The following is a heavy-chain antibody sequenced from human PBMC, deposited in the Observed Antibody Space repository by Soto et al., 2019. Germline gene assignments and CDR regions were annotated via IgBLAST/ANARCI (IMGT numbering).Heavy chain of an antibody. CDR1: GGSVSSGSYY. Sequence: QVQLQESGPGLVKPSETLSLTCTVSGGSVSSGSYYWSWIRQPPGKGLEWIGYIYYSGSTNYNPSLKSRVTISVDTAKNQVALKLNSVTAEDTAVYYCARGAYSSSGYGYYGMDVWGQGTTVTVSS. V-gene: IGHV4-61*01. J-gene: IGHJ6*02. CDR3: ARGAYSSSGYGYYGMDV. CDR2: IYYSGST. D-gene: IGHD6-13*01.